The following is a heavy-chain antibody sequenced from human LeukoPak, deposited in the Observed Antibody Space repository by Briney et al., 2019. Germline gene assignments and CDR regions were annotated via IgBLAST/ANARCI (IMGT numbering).Heavy chain of an antibody. D-gene: IGHD2-21*01. Sequence: GGSLRLSCAASGFPFSTYVMSWVRQAPGKGLEWVSAISGSGATTYYADSVKGRFTISRDTSKSTLYLQMNSLRAEDTAVYYCAKGALLPAGHIRYFFDYWGQGTLVTVSS. CDR1: GFPFSTYV. CDR3: AKGALLPAGHIRYFFDY. J-gene: IGHJ4*02. V-gene: IGHV3-23*01. CDR2: ISGSGATT.